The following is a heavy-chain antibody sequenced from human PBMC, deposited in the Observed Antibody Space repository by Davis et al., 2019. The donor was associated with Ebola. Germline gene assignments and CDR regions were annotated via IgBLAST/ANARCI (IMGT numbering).Heavy chain of an antibody. J-gene: IGHJ4*02. CDR1: GFTFSSYG. D-gene: IGHD6-19*01. V-gene: IGHV3-33*01. CDR3: ARSQQWLATTLLY. Sequence: PGGSLRLSCAASGFTFSSYGMHWVRQAPGKGLEWVAVIWYDGSNKYYADSVKGRFTISRDNSKNTLYLQMNSLRAEDTAVYYCARSQQWLATTLLYWGQGTLVTVSS. CDR2: IWYDGSNK.